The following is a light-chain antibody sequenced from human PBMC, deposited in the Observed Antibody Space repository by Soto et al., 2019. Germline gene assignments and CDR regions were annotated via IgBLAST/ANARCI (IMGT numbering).Light chain of an antibody. CDR2: AAS. Sequence: EILLTQSPGTLSLSPGARATLSRRSSQSFSSSYLAWYQQKPGQAPRLLMYAASSRATGIPDRFSGSGSGTDFTLTISRLEPEDFAVYYCQPYGSSPRTVGPGTKVEIK. V-gene: IGKV3-20*01. CDR1: QSFSSSY. CDR3: QPYGSSPRT. J-gene: IGKJ1*01.